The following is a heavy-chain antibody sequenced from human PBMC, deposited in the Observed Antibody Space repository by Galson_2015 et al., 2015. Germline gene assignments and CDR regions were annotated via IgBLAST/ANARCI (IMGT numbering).Heavy chain of an antibody. Sequence: SLRLSCAASGFTFSSYSMNWVRQAPGKGLEWVSSISSSSSYIYYADSVKGRFTISRDNAKNSLYLQMNSLRAEDTAVYYCARDENGNDYIWGSYRYHDAFDIWGQGTMVTVSS. D-gene: IGHD3-16*02. CDR1: GFTFSSYS. CDR2: ISSSSSYI. J-gene: IGHJ3*02. CDR3: ARDENGNDYIWGSYRYHDAFDI. V-gene: IGHV3-21*01.